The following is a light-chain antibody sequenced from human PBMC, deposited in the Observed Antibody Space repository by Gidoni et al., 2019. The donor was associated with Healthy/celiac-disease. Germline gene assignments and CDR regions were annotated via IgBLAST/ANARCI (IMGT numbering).Light chain of an antibody. V-gene: IGLV2-11*01. J-gene: IGLJ2*01. CDR1: SSDVGGYNY. CDR2: DVS. CDR3: CSYAGSYTLV. Sequence: QSALTPPRSVSGSPGQSVTISCTGTSSDVGGYNYVSWYQQHPGKAPNLMIYDVSKRPSGVPDRFSGSKSGNTASLTISGLQAEDEADYYCCSYAGSYTLVFGGGTKLTVL.